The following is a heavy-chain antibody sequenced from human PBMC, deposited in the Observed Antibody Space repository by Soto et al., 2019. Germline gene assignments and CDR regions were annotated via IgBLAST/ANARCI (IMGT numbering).Heavy chain of an antibody. J-gene: IGHJ4*02. Sequence: ASVKVSCKASGFTFSNYGITWVRQAPGQGLEWMGWISAYNGIANYAQKLQGRVTMTTDTSTSTAYMELRSFRSDDTAVYYCASRSGQLPYYFDYWGQGTLVTVSS. CDR1: GFTFSNYG. V-gene: IGHV1-18*01. CDR3: ASRSGQLPYYFDY. D-gene: IGHD6-6*01. CDR2: ISAYNGIA.